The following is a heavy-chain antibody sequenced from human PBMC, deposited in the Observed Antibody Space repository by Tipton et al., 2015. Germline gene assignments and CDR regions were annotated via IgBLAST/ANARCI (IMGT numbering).Heavy chain of an antibody. D-gene: IGHD5-18*01. V-gene: IGHV4-59*04. CDR3: ARTWIQLWLKRYAMDV. CDR2: IFYGGST. CDR1: GGSISSYY. Sequence: GLVKPSETLSLTCTVSGGSISSYYWSWIRQPPGKGLEWIGAIFYGGSTFYNPSLKGRVTMSVDTSKNQFSLNLTSVTAADTAIYYCARTWIQLWLKRYAMDVWGQGTTVAVSS. J-gene: IGHJ6*02.